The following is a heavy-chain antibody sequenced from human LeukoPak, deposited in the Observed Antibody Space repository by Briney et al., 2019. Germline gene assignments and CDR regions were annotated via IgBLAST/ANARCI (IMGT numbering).Heavy chain of an antibody. CDR2: IYYSGST. Sequence: SETLSLTCSVSGVSISRYYWSLIRQPPGKGLEWVGDIYYSGSTNYNPSLKSRVTISVDTSKNQFSLKLSSVTAADTAVYYCARLPEGDYYYYGMDVWGQGTTVTVSS. J-gene: IGHJ6*02. CDR3: ARLPEGDYYYYGMDV. CDR1: GVSISRYY. V-gene: IGHV4-59*08.